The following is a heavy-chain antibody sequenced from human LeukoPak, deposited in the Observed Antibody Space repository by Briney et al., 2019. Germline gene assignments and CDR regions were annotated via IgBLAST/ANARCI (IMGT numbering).Heavy chain of an antibody. J-gene: IGHJ4*02. D-gene: IGHD5-12*01. CDR1: GYSFTSYW. CDR2: IYPGDSDT. V-gene: IGHV5-51*01. Sequence: GESLKISCKGSGYSFTSYWIGWVRQMPGKGLEWMGIIYPGDSDTRYSPSFQGQVTISADKSISTAYLQWSSLKASDTAMYYCARQDNSGYSGYDHFDYWAREPWSPSPQ. CDR3: ARQDNSGYSGYDHFDY.